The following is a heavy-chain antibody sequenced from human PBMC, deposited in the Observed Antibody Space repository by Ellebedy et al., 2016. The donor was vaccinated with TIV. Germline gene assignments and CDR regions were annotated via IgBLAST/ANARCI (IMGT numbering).Heavy chain of an antibody. D-gene: IGHD3-22*01. V-gene: IGHV1-18*04. CDR3: ARDPRDIFYDYSLYYYYY. CDR2: ISAYNGNT. Sequence: AASVKVSCKASGYTFTNFGISWARQAPGQGLEWMGWISAYNGNTNYAQKFQGRVTMTTDTSTTTAYMELRSLRSDDTAVYYCARDPRDIFYDYSLYYYYYWGQGTLVTVSS. CDR1: GYTFTNFG. J-gene: IGHJ4*02.